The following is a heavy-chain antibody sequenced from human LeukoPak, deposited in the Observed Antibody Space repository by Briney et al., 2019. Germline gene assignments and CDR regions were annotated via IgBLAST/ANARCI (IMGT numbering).Heavy chain of an antibody. J-gene: IGHJ4*02. V-gene: IGHV3-21*01. Sequence: GGSLRLSCAASGFTFSSYSMNWVRQAPGKGLEWVSAISSSGSYIYYADSVKGRFTISRDNAKNSLYLQMNSLGAEDTAVYYCASVTLRYCSGGSCYPDYSGRGTLVTVSS. D-gene: IGHD2-15*01. CDR3: ASVTLRYCSGGSCYPDY. CDR2: ISSSGSYI. CDR1: GFTFSSYS.